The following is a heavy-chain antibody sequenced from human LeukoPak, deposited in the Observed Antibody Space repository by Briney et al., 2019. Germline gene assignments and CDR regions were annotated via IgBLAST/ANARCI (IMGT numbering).Heavy chain of an antibody. CDR1: GFTFSSYA. V-gene: IGHV3-30*04. CDR3: ARSKSGAFDY. J-gene: IGHJ4*02. CDR2: ISYDGSNK. Sequence: PGGSLRLSCAASGFTFSSYAMHWVRQAPGKGLEWVAVISYDGSNKYYADSVKGRFTISRDNSKNTLYLQMNSLRAEDTAVYYCARSKSGAFDYWGQGTLVTVSS. D-gene: IGHD3-10*01.